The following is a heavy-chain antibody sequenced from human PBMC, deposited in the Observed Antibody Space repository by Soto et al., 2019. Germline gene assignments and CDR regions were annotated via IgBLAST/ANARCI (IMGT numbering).Heavy chain of an antibody. CDR1: GFTVSSNY. Sequence: GGSLRLSCAASGFTVSSNYMSWVRQAPGKGLEWVSVIDSDGSTYYADSVKGRFTISRDNSKNTLYLQMNSLRTEETAVDYCATTNWGPAWDFDYWGQGTLVTVSS. V-gene: IGHV3-66*02. J-gene: IGHJ4*02. D-gene: IGHD7-27*01. CDR3: ATTNWGPAWDFDY. CDR2: IDSDGST.